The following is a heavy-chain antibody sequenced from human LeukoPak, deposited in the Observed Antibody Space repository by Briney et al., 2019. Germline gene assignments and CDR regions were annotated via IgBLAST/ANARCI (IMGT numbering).Heavy chain of an antibody. D-gene: IGHD1-26*01. Sequence: GGSLRLSCAASGFTFNNYALSWVRQAPGKGLEWVSTITGSGGSTYYADSVKGRLTISRDNSKNTLYLQMNSLRGEDTAVYYCAKDKAEPIKVYFDYWGQGTLVTVSS. CDR1: GFTFNNYA. J-gene: IGHJ4*02. CDR3: AKDKAEPIKVYFDY. CDR2: ITGSGGST. V-gene: IGHV3-23*01.